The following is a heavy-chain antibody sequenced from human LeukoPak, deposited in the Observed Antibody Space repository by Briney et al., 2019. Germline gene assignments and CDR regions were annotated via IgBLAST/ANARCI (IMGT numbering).Heavy chain of an antibody. CDR1: EFSVGSNY. CDR3: ARDPPHFYGSGSYYFDY. CDR2: IYSGGST. Sequence: GGSLRLSCAASEFSVGSNYMTWVRQAPGKGLEWVSLIYSGGSTYYADSVKGRFTISRDNSKNTLYLQMNSLRAEDTAVYYCARDPPHFYGSGSYYFDYWGQGILVTVSS. J-gene: IGHJ4*02. D-gene: IGHD3-10*01. V-gene: IGHV3-66*01.